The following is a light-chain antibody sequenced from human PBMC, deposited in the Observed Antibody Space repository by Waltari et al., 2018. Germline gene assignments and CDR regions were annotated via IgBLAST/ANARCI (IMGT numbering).Light chain of an antibody. CDR1: TSNIGKNF. Sequence: QSVMTQPPSLSGTPGQTVTISCSGSTSNIGKNFVFWYQQLAGTAPNLLIYKDNQRPSGVPDRFSGSKSGTSASLAISGLQSDDEADYYCAAWDDSDGGRVVFGGGTTLTVL. V-gene: IGLV1-47*01. J-gene: IGLJ2*01. CDR3: AAWDDSDGGRVV. CDR2: KDN.